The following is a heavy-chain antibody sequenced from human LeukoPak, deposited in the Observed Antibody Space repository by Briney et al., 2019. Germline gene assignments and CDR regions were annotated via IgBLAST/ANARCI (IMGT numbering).Heavy chain of an antibody. CDR1: GYTFTSYD. J-gene: IGHJ6*03. CDR2: MNPNSGNT. V-gene: IGHV1-8*01. CDR3: ARGPVLAPYYYMYV. D-gene: IGHD2-8*01. Sequence: ASVKVSCKASGYTFTSYDINWVRQATGQGLEWMGWMNPNSGNTGYAQKFQGRVTMTRNTSISTAYMELSSLRSEDTAVYYCARGPVLAPYYYMYVWGKGTTLTLSS.